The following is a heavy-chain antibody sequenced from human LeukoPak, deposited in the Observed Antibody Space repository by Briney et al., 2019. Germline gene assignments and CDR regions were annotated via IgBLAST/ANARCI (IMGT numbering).Heavy chain of an antibody. D-gene: IGHD5-18*01. CDR1: GGSISSYY. Sequence: SETLSLTCTVSGGSISSYYWSWIRQPPGKGLEWIGYIYYSGSTNYNPSLKSRVTISVDTSKNQFSLKLSSVTAADTAVYYCARDPVDSYGPPSGMDVWGQGTTVTVSS. J-gene: IGHJ6*02. V-gene: IGHV4-59*01. CDR2: IYYSGST. CDR3: ARDPVDSYGPPSGMDV.